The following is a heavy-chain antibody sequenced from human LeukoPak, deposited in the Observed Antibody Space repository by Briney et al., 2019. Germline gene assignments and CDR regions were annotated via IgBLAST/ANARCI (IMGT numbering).Heavy chain of an antibody. CDR2: IYTRGST. Sequence: PSETLSLTCTVSGGSITSYYWSWIRQPAGKGLEWIGRIYTRGSTNYNPSLKSRVTMSVDTSKNQFSLQLSSVTAADTAVYYCAGEVHYYDSSGYYYGGEDYWGQGTLVTVSS. D-gene: IGHD3-22*01. CDR3: AGEVHYYDSSGYYYGGEDY. J-gene: IGHJ4*02. V-gene: IGHV4-4*07. CDR1: GGSITSYY.